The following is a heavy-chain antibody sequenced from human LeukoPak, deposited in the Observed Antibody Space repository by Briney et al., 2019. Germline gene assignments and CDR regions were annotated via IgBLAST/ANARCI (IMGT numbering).Heavy chain of an antibody. J-gene: IGHJ5*02. CDR1: GYAFTAYY. D-gene: IGHD4-17*01. CDR3: ARPLDYGDYL. V-gene: IGHV1-2*02. CDR2: INPNGGGT. Sequence: ASVNVSCKASGYAFTAYYIHWMRLAPGQGLEWMGWINPNGGGTNYAQKFQGRVTMTRDTSISTAYMELSRLRSDDTAVYYCARPLDYGDYLWGQGTLVTVSS.